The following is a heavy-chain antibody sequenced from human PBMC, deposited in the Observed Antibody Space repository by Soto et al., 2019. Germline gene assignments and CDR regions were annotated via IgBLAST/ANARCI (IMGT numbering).Heavy chain of an antibody. CDR2: ISSSGSII. J-gene: IGHJ4*02. CDR1: GFTFSDYY. V-gene: IGHV3-11*01. Sequence: GGSLRLSCPASGFTFSDYYMSWIRQAPGKGLEWVSYISSSGSIIYYADSVKGRFTISRDNAKNSLYLQMNSLRAEDTAVYYCARDLGYYDSSGYFDYWGQGTLVTVSS. D-gene: IGHD3-22*01. CDR3: ARDLGYYDSSGYFDY.